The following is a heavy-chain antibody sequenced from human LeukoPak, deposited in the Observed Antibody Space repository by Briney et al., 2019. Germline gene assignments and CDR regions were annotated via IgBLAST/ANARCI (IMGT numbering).Heavy chain of an antibody. CDR2: ISAYNGNT. CDR3: ARGSKYYDILTGYSRDY. CDR1: GYTFTSYG. V-gene: IGHV1-18*01. Sequence: ASVKVSCKASGYTFTSYGISWVRQAPGQGLEWMGWISAYNGNTNYAQKPQGRVTMTTDTSTSTAYMELRSLRSDDTAVYYCARGSKYYDILTGYSRDYWGQGTLVTVSS. J-gene: IGHJ4*02. D-gene: IGHD3-9*01.